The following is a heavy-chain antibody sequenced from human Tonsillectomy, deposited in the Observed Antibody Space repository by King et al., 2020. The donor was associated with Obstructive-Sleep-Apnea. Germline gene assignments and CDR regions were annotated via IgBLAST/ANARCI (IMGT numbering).Heavy chain of an antibody. Sequence: VQLVESGGGLVQPGGSLRLSCAASGFTLSTYKMNWVRQAPGKGVGWGLYISSSSNTLYYADTVKGRFTISSDNAKNSLYLQMNGLRAEDTAVYYCARDDSSGYFFDYWGQGTLVTVSS. V-gene: IGHV3-48*04. CDR3: ARDDSSGYFFDY. CDR2: ISSSSNTL. CDR1: GFTLSTYK. J-gene: IGHJ4*02. D-gene: IGHD6-19*01.